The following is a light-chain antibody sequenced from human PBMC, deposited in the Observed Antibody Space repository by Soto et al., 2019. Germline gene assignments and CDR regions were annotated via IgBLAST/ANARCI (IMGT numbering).Light chain of an antibody. Sequence: QSALTQPASVSGSPGQSITISCTGTSSDVGGYNYVSWYQQYPGKAPKLMIYEVSNRPSGVSNRFSGSKFGNTASLTISGLQAEDEADYYCSSYASSRDVFFGGGTKLTVL. CDR1: SSDVGGYNY. CDR2: EVS. CDR3: SSYASSRDVF. V-gene: IGLV2-14*01. J-gene: IGLJ2*01.